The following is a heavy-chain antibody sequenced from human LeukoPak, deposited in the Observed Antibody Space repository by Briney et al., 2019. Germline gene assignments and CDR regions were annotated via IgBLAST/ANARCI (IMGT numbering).Heavy chain of an antibody. V-gene: IGHV1-69*06. D-gene: IGHD2-15*01. J-gene: IGHJ6*03. CDR3: AVRDCSGGSCYGDRKYYYYMDV. CDR1: GGTFSSYA. CDR2: IIPIFGTA. Sequence: SVKVSCKASGGTFSSYAISWVRQAPGQGLEWMGGIIPIFGTANYAQKFQGRVTITADKSTSTAYMELSSLRSEDTAVYYCAVRDCSGGSCYGDRKYYYYMDVWGKGTTVTVSS.